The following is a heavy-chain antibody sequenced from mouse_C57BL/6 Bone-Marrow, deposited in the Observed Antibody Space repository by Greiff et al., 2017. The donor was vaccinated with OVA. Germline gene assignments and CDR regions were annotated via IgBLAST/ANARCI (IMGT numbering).Heavy chain of an antibody. V-gene: IGHV1-64*01. CDR1: GYTFTSYW. CDR2: IHPNSGST. J-gene: IGHJ2*01. D-gene: IGHD2-1*01. Sequence: QVQLQQPGAELVKPGASVKLSCKASGYTFTSYWMHWVKQRPGQGLEWIGMIHPNSGSTNYNEKFKSKATLTVDKSSSTAYMQLSSLTSEDSAVYYGLIYYGPYYFDYWGQGTTLTVSS. CDR3: LIYYGPYYFDY.